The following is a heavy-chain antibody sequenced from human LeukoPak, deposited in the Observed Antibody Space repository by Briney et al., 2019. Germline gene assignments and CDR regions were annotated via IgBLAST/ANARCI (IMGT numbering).Heavy chain of an antibody. CDR2: IYTSGST. J-gene: IGHJ6*03. V-gene: IGHV4-4*07. D-gene: IGHD5/OR15-5a*01. Sequence: SETLSLTCTVSGGSISSYYWSWIRQPAGKGLEWIGRIYTSGSTNYNPSLKSRVTMSVDTSKNQFPLKLSSVTAADTAVYYCARESTYPLDYYYCMDVWGKGTTVTVSS. CDR1: GGSISSYY. CDR3: ARESTYPLDYYYCMDV.